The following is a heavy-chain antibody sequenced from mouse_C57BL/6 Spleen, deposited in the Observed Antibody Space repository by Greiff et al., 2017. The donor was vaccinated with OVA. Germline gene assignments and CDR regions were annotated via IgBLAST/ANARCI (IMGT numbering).Heavy chain of an antibody. Sequence: QVQLQQSGPGLVQPSQSLSITCTVSGFSLTSYGVHWVRQSPGKGLEWLGVIWSGGSTDYNAAFISRLSISKDNSKRQVFFKMNSLQADDTAIYYCASPTIVTTGWYFDYWGQGTTLTVSS. CDR2: IWSGGST. CDR3: ASPTIVTTGWYFDY. V-gene: IGHV2-2*01. J-gene: IGHJ2*01. CDR1: GFSLTSYG. D-gene: IGHD2-5*01.